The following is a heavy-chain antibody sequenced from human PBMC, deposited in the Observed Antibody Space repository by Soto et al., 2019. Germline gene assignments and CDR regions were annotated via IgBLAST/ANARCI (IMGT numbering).Heavy chain of an antibody. CDR1: GGSISSSGYY. D-gene: IGHD2-15*01. V-gene: IGHV4-39*02. CDR2: VYYTESN. J-gene: IGHJ6*03. Sequence: QLLLQESGPGLVKPSETLSLTCSVSGGSISSSGYYWGWIRQPPWKGLEWIGTVYYTESNYYNPSLKSRITISVDTSKNHCSLKLTSLTAADTAVYYCARTASGGRGYSFMDVWGKGTTVTVSS. CDR3: ARTASGGRGYSFMDV.